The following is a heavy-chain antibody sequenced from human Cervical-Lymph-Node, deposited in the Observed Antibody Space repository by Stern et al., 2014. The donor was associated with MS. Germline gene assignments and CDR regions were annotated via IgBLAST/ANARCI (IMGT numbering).Heavy chain of an antibody. D-gene: IGHD6-19*01. CDR1: GFTFSDYY. CDR2: IVVSGSTI. V-gene: IGHV3-11*01. CDR3: ARDSPSWGWCFDY. Sequence: VQLVESGGGLVQPGGSLRLSCAASGFTFSDYYMSWIRQAPGTGLEWVSYIVVSGSTIYSADSVNGRFTISRDNAKNSLYLQMNSLRAEDTAVYYCARDSPSWGWCFDYWGQGTLVTVSS. J-gene: IGHJ4*02.